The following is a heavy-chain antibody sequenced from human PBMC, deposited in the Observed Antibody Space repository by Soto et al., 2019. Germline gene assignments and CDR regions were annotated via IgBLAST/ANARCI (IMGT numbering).Heavy chain of an antibody. V-gene: IGHV1-2*02. CDR3: ARESMGGSSFRREYFDF. J-gene: IGHJ4*02. CDR2: INPNVGNT. CDR1: GYFFTSYY. D-gene: IGHD2-15*01. Sequence: QAQLVQSGAEVKKPGASVKVSCKASGYFFTSYYIHWVQQAPGQSLQWMGWINPNVGNTHYVQKFQGRLTLTRDTSVSTVYMDLNSLTSDDTAIYYCARESMGGSSFRREYFDFWGQGTLVAVAS.